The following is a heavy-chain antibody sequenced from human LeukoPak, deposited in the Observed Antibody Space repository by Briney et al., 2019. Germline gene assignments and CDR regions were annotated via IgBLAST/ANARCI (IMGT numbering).Heavy chain of an antibody. CDR2: ISGSGGST. D-gene: IGHD5-12*01. V-gene: IGHV3-23*01. CDR3: TKADVANWFDP. CDR1: GFTFSSYA. Sequence: GGSLRLSCAASGFTFSSYAMSWVHQAPGKGLEWVSAISGSGGSTYYADSVKGRFTISRDNSKNTLYLQMNSLRAEDTAVYYCTKADVANWFDPWGQGTLVTVSS. J-gene: IGHJ5*02.